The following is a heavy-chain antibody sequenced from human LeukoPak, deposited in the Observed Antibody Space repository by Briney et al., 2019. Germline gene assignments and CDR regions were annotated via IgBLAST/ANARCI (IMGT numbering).Heavy chain of an antibody. V-gene: IGHV3-30*02. J-gene: IGHJ4*02. CDR3: AKGPYSSVDY. Sequence: GGSLRLSCAASGFTFSSYGMHWVRQAPGKGLEWVAFIRYDGSNKYYADSAKGRFTISRDNSKNTLYLQMNSPRAEDTAVYYCAKGPYSSVDYWGQGTLVTVSS. CDR1: GFTFSSYG. CDR2: IRYDGSNK. D-gene: IGHD6-25*01.